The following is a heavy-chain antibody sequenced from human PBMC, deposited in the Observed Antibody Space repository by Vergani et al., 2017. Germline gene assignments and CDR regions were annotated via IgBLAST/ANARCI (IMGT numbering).Heavy chain of an antibody. J-gene: IGHJ6*03. CDR3: ARRLGPHSSGWYPLSYYYXMDV. CDR1: GGSISSSSYY. CDR2: IYYSGST. V-gene: IGHV4-39*01. D-gene: IGHD6-19*01. Sequence: QLQLQESGPGLVKPSETLSLTCTVSGGSISSSSYYWGWIRQPPGKGLEWIGSIYYSGSTYYNPSLKSRVTISVDTSKNQFSLKLSSVTAADTAVYYCARRLGPHSSGWYPLSYYYXMDVWGKGTTVTVSS.